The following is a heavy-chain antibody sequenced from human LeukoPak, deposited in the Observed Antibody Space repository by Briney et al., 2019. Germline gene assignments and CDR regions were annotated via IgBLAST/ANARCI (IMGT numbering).Heavy chain of an antibody. V-gene: IGHV4-31*03. CDR1: GGSINSGLYY. D-gene: IGHD3-9*01. J-gene: IGHJ3*02. CDR2: VYYTGST. Sequence: SETLSLTCTVSGGSINSGLYYWSWIRQHPAKGLEWIGHVYYTGSTYFNPSLKSRVTISIDTSENQFSLKLTSVTAADTAVYYCARASQGYYDILTGYYTDAFDIWGQGTMVTVSS. CDR3: ARASQGYYDILTGYYTDAFDI.